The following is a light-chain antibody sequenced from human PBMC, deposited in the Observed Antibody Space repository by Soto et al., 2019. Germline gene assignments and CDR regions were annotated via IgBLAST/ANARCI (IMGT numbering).Light chain of an antibody. CDR1: QSVSNNY. CDR2: GAS. J-gene: IGKJ5*01. V-gene: IGKV3D-20*02. Sequence: EIVLTQSPGTLSLSPGERATLSFRASQSVSNNYLAWYQQKPGQAPRLLIYGASNRATGIPDRFSGSGSGTDFTLTISSLEPEDFAVYYCQQRSNWITFGQGTRLEI. CDR3: QQRSNWIT.